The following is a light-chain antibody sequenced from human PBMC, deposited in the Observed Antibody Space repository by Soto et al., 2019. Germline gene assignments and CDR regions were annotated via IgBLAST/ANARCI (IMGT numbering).Light chain of an antibody. V-gene: IGKV4-1*01. CDR3: QQYYSTPQT. J-gene: IGKJ2*01. CDR1: QSVLYSSNNKNY. CDR2: WAS. Sequence: DIVMTQSPDSLAVSLGERATINCKSSQSVLYSSNNKNYLAWYQQKPGQPPTLLIYWASTRYSGVPDRFSGSGSGTDFTLTISSLQAEDVAVYSCQQYYSTPQTFGQGTKLEIK.